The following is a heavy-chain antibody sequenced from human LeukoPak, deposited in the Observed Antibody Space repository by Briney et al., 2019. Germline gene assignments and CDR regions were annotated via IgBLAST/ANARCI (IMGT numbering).Heavy chain of an antibody. CDR3: ARESVAAYFDY. Sequence: GGPLRLSCAASGXTFSSYAMHWVRQAPGKGLEWVAVISYDGSNKYYADSVKGRFTISRDNSKNTLYLQMNSLRAEDTAVYYCARESVAAYFDYWGQGTLVTVSS. D-gene: IGHD6-19*01. V-gene: IGHV3-30-3*01. J-gene: IGHJ4*02. CDR1: GXTFSSYA. CDR2: ISYDGSNK.